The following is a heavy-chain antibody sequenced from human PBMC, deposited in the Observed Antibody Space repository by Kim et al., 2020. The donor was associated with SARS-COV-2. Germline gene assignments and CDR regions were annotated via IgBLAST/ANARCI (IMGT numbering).Heavy chain of an antibody. Sequence: SETLSLTCAVYGGSFSGYYWSWIRQPPGKGLEWIGEINHSGSTNYNPSLKSRVTISVDTSKNQFSLKLSSVTAADTAVYYCARGPGGAAAGTDIAVAGPKAAVARDLDYWGQGTLVTVSS. D-gene: IGHD6-19*01. CDR1: GGSFSGYY. CDR2: INHSGST. CDR3: ARGPGGAAAGTDIAVAGPKAAVARDLDY. V-gene: IGHV4-34*01. J-gene: IGHJ4*02.